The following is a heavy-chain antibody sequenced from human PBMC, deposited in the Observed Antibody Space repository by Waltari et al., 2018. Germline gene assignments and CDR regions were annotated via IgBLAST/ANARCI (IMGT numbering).Heavy chain of an antibody. Sequence: QVQLQESGPGLVEPSQTLSLTCTVFGGSISSGDYYWGWIRQPPGKGLEWIGFIYHSGNTHYNPSLKSRITMSVETSKNQFSLNLNSVNAADTAVYYCARGTHGFDPWGQGTLVTVSS. CDR3: ARGTHGFDP. V-gene: IGHV4-30-4*08. J-gene: IGHJ5*02. CDR2: IYHSGNT. CDR1: GGSISSGDYY.